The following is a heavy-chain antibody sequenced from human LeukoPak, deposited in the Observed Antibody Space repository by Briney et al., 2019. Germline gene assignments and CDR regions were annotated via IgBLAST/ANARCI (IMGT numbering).Heavy chain of an antibody. CDR3: ARTLADAFDI. D-gene: IGHD3-3*02. CDR1: GFTFRSNW. J-gene: IGHJ3*02. Sequence: GSLRLSCAASGFTFRSNWMHWVRQAPGKGLVWLSHINSDGSSTNYADSVKGRFTISRDTAKNTLYLQMSSLRAEDTAVYYCARTLADAFDIWGQGTMVTVPS. CDR2: INSDGSST. V-gene: IGHV3-74*01.